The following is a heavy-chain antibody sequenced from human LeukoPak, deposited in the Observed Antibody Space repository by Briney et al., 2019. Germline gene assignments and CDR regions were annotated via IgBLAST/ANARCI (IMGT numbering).Heavy chain of an antibody. J-gene: IGHJ4*02. Sequence: SETLSLTCTVSGGSISNYYWSWIRQPPGKGLEWIGYISDSGSTNHNPSLKSRVTISVDTSKNQFSLKLSSVTAADTAVYYCARARLDSSGRFDYWGQGTLVTVSS. CDR1: GGSISNYY. CDR3: ARARLDSSGRFDY. CDR2: ISDSGST. V-gene: IGHV4-59*01. D-gene: IGHD3-22*01.